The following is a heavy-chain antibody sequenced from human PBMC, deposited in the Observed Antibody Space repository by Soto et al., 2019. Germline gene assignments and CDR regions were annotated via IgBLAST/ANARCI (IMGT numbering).Heavy chain of an antibody. Sequence: QVQLMQSGAEXKXPXXXXXVSXKASXXXFXDXYIHWVRQAPGQGLEWMGTVNPSGGHTTYAQHFLGRVTMTRDTSTSTLYMELTSLTSDDTAIYYXXRXXXXXXXXAALDYWGQGTLVTVSS. CDR3: XRXXXXXXXXAALDY. V-gene: IGHV1-46*01. J-gene: IGHJ4*02. CDR1: XXXFXDXY. CDR2: VNPSGGHT.